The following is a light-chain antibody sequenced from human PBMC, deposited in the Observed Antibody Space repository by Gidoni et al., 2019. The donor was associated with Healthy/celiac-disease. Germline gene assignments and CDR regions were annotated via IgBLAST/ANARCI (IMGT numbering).Light chain of an antibody. CDR3: SSYTSSSTPI. V-gene: IGLV2-14*01. CDR2: AVT. CDR1: SGDIADKNY. J-gene: IGLJ1*01. Sequence: QSALTQPASVSGSPGRSITISCTGTSGDIADKNYVSWYQQHPGKAPKVMIYAVTTRPSAISTRFSGSKSGNTASLTSSGLQAEDEADYYCSSYTSSSTPIFGTGTKVTVL.